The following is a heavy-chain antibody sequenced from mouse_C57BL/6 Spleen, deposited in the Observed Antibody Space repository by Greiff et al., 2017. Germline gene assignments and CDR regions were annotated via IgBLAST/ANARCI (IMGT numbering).Heavy chain of an antibody. CDR2: IYPGDGDT. CDR1: GYAFSSSW. V-gene: IGHV1-82*01. CDR3: ARSSSLRRNYYAMDY. D-gene: IGHD1-1*01. Sequence: LQESGPELVKPGASVKISCKASGYAFSSSWMNWVKQRPGKGLEWIGRIYPGDGDTNYNGKFKGKATLTADKSSSTAYMQLSSLTSEDSAVYFCARSSSLRRNYYAMDYWGQGTSVTVSS. J-gene: IGHJ4*01.